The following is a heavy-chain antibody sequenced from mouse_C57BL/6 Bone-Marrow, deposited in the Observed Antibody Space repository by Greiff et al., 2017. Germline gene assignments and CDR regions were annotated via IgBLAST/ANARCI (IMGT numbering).Heavy chain of an antibody. D-gene: IGHD6-1*01. CDR3: AKYASYGYFDY. J-gene: IGHJ2*01. V-gene: IGHV1-69*01. CDR1: GYTFTSYW. Sequence: QVQLQQPGAELVMPGASVKLSCKASGYTFTSYWMHWVKQRPGQGLEWIGEIDPSDSYTNYNQKFKGKSTLTVGKSSSTAYMQLSSLTSEDSAVYYCAKYASYGYFDYWGQGTTLTVSS. CDR2: IDPSDSYT.